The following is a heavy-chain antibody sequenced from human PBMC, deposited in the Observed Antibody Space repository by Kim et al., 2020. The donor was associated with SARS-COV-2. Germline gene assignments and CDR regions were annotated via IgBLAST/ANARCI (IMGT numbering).Heavy chain of an antibody. J-gene: IGHJ4*02. CDR1: GFTFNYHW. D-gene: IGHD3-22*01. V-gene: IGHV3-74*03. CDR2: INSDKTTI. Sequence: GGSLRLSCAASGFTFNYHWMHWVRQAPEKGLLWVSRINSDKTTIAYADTVQGRFTISRDNAQNTLYLQMNSQRAEDTAVYYCARGSGYDGIDSWGQG. CDR3: ARGSGYDGIDS.